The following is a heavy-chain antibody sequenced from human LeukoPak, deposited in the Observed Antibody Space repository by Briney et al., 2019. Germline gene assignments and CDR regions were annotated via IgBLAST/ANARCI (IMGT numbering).Heavy chain of an antibody. J-gene: IGHJ4*02. CDR1: GFTISNYY. V-gene: IGHV3-53*01. Sequence: GGSLRLSCAASGFTISNYYMTWVRQAPGKGLDWVSVIRSGGTTQYADSVRGRFSISRDSSTNTLHLQMSSLRADDTAVYYCARDKIGDYGYNHGFDYWGRGVLVTVSS. D-gene: IGHD4/OR15-4a*01. CDR2: IRSGGTT. CDR3: ARDKIGDYGYNHGFDY.